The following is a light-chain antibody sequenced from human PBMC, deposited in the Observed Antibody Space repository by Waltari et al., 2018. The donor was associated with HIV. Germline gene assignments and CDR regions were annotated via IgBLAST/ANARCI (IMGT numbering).Light chain of an antibody. CDR1: HIGRKS. CDR2: DDS. Sequence: SYVLTQPPSVSVAPGQTARITCGGDHIGRKSVLWYHQRPGQAPVLVVYDDSDRPSGIPERFSGSNSGNTATLTISRVEGGDEADYYCQVWDTSSDHPYVVFGGGTKLTVL. J-gene: IGLJ2*01. V-gene: IGLV3-21*02. CDR3: QVWDTSSDHPYVV.